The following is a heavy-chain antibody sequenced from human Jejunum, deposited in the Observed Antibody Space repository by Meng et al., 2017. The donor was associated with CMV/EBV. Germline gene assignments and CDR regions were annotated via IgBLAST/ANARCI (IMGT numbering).Heavy chain of an antibody. V-gene: IGHV3-48*01. CDR2: ISSGSNK. Sequence: FNTYSMSWVRQAPGKGLEWVSYISSGSNKYYADSVKGRFTISRDNSKNTLYLQMNSLRAEDTAVYYCARDPKGGGGYYYYYGMDVWGQGTTVTVSS. J-gene: IGHJ6*02. CDR3: ARDPKGGGGYYYYYGMDV. CDR1: FNTYS. D-gene: IGHD3-16*01.